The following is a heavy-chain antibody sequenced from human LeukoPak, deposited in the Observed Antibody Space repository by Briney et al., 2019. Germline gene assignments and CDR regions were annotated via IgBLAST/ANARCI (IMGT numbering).Heavy chain of an antibody. CDR2: INSDGRST. CDR1: GFTFSSYW. V-gene: IGHV3-74*01. Sequence: HPGGSLRLSCTASGFTFSSYWMHWVRQAPGKGLVWVSRINSDGRSTSYADSVKGRFTISRDNAKNTLYLQINSLRAEDTAVYYCAKAREETYYYDSSATNAGLFDPWGQGTLVTVSS. D-gene: IGHD3-22*01. CDR3: AKAREETYYYDSSATNAGLFDP. J-gene: IGHJ5*02.